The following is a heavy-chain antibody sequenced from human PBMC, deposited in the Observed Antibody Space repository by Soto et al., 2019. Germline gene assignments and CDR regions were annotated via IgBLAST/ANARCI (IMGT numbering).Heavy chain of an antibody. J-gene: IGHJ2*01. V-gene: IGHV4-59*01. Sequence: TSETLSLTCTVSGGSISSYYWSWIRQPPGKGLEWIGYIYYSGSTNYNPSLKSRVTISVDTSKNQFSLKLSSVTAADTAVYYCARWSGYSYGSYWYFDLWGRGTLVTVSS. CDR3: ARWSGYSYGSYWYFDL. CDR1: GGSISSYY. CDR2: IYYSGST. D-gene: IGHD5-18*01.